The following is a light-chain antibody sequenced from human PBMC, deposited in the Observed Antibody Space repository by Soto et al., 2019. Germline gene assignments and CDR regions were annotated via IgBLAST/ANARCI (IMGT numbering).Light chain of an antibody. Sequence: QAVVTQPPSASGNPGQRVTISCSGSSSNIGSNTVSWYRQLPGTAPKLLIYSNNQRPSGVPDRFSGSKSGTSASLAISGLQSEDEADYYCAAWDDSLNGVFFGGGTKLTVL. CDR2: SNN. CDR1: SSNIGSNT. J-gene: IGLJ2*01. CDR3: AAWDDSLNGVF. V-gene: IGLV1-44*01.